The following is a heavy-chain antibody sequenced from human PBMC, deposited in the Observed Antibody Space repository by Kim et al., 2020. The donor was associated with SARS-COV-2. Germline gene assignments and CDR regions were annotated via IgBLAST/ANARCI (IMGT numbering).Heavy chain of an antibody. J-gene: IGHJ4*02. CDR2: ISWNSGSI. V-gene: IGHV3-9*01. D-gene: IGHD6-13*01. CDR1: GFTFDDYA. Sequence: GGSLRLSCAASGFTFDDYAMHWVRQAPGKGLEWVSGISWNSGSIGYADSVKGRFTISRDNAKNSLYLQMNILRADDTALYYCAKIKGSWLVDYWGQGTLV. CDR3: AKIKGSWLVDY.